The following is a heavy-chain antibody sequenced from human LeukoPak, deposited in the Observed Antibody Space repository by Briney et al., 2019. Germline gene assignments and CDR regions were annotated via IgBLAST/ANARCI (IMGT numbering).Heavy chain of an antibody. Sequence: GGSLRLSCAASGFTFSSYWMSWVRQAPGKGLEWVANIKQDGSEKYYVDSVKGRFTISRDNAKNSLYLQMNSLRAEDTAVYYCARETTMVRGVEGYYYMDVWGKGTTVTVSS. CDR2: IKQDGSEK. V-gene: IGHV3-7*01. D-gene: IGHD3-10*01. J-gene: IGHJ6*03. CDR1: GFTFSSYW. CDR3: ARETTMVRGVEGYYYMDV.